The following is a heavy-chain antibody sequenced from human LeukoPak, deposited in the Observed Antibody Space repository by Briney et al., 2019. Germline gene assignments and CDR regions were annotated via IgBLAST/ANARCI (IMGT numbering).Heavy chain of an antibody. CDR2: IIPIFGTA. CDR3: ARVHYDYVWGSYRPLYYFDY. Sequence: SVKVSCKASGGTFSSYAISWVRQAPGQGLEWMGGIIPIFGTANYAQKFQGRVTITADESTSTAYMELSSLRSEDTAVYYCARVHYDYVWGSYRPLYYFDYWGQGTLVTVSS. J-gene: IGHJ4*02. CDR1: GGTFSSYA. D-gene: IGHD3-16*02. V-gene: IGHV1-69*13.